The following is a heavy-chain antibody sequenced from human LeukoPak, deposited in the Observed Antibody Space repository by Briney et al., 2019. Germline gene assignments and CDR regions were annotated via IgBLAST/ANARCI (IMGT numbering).Heavy chain of an antibody. J-gene: IGHJ4*02. CDR1: GGSISSYE. D-gene: IGHD4-17*01. CDR3: ARGSGYGDIDY. V-gene: IGHV3-48*03. Sequence: AETLTLTCTVSGGSISSYEMNWIRQPPGKGLEWFSYISCSGSTIYYADSVKGRFTITRDNAKNPLYLQMNSLRAEDTAVYYCARGSGYGDIDYWGQGTLVTVSS. CDR2: ISCSGSTI.